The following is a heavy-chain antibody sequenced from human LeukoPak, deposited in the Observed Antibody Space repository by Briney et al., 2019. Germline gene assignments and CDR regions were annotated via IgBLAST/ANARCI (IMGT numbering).Heavy chain of an antibody. D-gene: IGHD3-22*01. CDR1: GFTFSSYA. V-gene: IGHV3-30*04. CDR3: ARDDSSGYYSKGFDY. Sequence: GGSLRLSGAASGFTFSSYAMHWVRQAPGKGLEGVAVISYDGSNKYYADSVKGRFTISRDNSKNTLYLQMNSLRAEDTAVYYCARDDSSGYYSKGFDYWGQGTLVTVSS. J-gene: IGHJ4*02. CDR2: ISYDGSNK.